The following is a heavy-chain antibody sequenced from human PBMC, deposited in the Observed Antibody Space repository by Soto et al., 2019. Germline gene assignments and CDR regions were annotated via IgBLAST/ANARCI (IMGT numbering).Heavy chain of an antibody. J-gene: IGHJ5*02. CDR3: ARQDDFWSGSNWFDP. CDR2: IYYSGST. Sequence: SETLSLTCTVSGGSISSYYWSWIRQPPGKGLEWIGYIYYSGSTNYNPSLKSRVTISLDTSKNHFSLKMTSVTAADTAVYYCARQDDFWSGSNWFDPWGQGTLVTVSS. CDR1: GGSISSYY. V-gene: IGHV4-59*08. D-gene: IGHD3-3*01.